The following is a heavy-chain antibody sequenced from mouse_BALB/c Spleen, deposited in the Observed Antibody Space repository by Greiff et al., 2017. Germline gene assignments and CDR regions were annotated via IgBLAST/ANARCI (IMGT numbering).Heavy chain of an antibody. D-gene: IGHD2-14*01. CDR3: ARDYRYDYAIDY. CDR2: ISSGSSTI. J-gene: IGHJ4*01. Sequence: EVPLVESGGGLVQPGGSRKLSCAASGFTFSSFGMHWVRQAPEKGLEWVAYISSGSSTIYYADTVKGRFTISRDNPKNTLFLQMTSLRSEDTAMYYCARDYRYDYAIDYWGQGTSVTVSS. CDR1: GFTFSSFG. V-gene: IGHV5-17*02.